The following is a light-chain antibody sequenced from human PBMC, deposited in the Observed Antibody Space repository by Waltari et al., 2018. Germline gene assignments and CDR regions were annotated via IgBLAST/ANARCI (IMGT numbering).Light chain of an antibody. Sequence: DVVMTQSPLYLPVTLGQPASISCRSSLSLVSGDGNTYFNWFQQRPGQSPRRLFYKVSNRESGVPDRFGGSGSGTEFTLTISRVEAEDVGVYYCMKGTHWPWTFGQGTKVEIK. CDR3: MKGTHWPWT. CDR2: KVS. J-gene: IGKJ1*01. V-gene: IGKV2-30*01. CDR1: LSLVSGDGNTY.